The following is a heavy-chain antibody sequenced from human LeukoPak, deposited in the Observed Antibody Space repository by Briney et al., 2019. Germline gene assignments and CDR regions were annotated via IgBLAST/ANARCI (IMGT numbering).Heavy chain of an antibody. J-gene: IGHJ3*02. CDR2: IYHSGST. Sequence: PSETLSLTCAVSGGSISSSNWWSWVRQPPGKGLEWIGEIYHSGSTNYNPSLKSRVTISVDTSKNQFSLKLSSVTAADTAVYYCARRPGRRLKAFDIWGQGTIVTVSS. CDR1: GGSISSSNW. CDR3: ARRPGRRLKAFDI. V-gene: IGHV4-4*02.